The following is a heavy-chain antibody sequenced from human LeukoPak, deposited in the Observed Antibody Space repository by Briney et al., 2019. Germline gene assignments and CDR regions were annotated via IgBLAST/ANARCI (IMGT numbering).Heavy chain of an antibody. CDR2: IYYSGST. V-gene: IGHV4-59*01. CDR1: GASLSNYY. Sequence: SETLSLTCTVSGASLSNYYWSWLRQPPGKALEPIGHIYYSGSTNYSPSLKSRVTISVDTSKNQFSLVMNSVTAADTAVYYGARGGASSKWYDSWGQGTLVTVSS. CDR3: ARGGASSKWYDS. D-gene: IGHD4-11*01. J-gene: IGHJ5*01.